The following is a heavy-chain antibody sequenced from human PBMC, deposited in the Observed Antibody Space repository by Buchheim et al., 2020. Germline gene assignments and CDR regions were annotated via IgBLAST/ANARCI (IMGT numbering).Heavy chain of an antibody. D-gene: IGHD1-26*01. CDR2: IWYDGSNK. CDR1: GFTFNRYG. CDR3: ARNNGNYRLDD. Sequence: QVQLVESGGGVVQPGMSLRLSCAASGFTFNRYGMHWVRQAPGKGLEWVAIIWYDGSNKYYADSVQGRFTISRDQSKNTVALQMNSLRAEDTAVYYCARNNGNYRLDDWGQGTL. J-gene: IGHJ4*02. V-gene: IGHV3-33*01.